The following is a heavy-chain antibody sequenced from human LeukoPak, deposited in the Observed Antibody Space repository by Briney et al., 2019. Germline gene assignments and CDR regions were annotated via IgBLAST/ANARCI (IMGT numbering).Heavy chain of an antibody. J-gene: IGHJ4*02. Sequence: PGGSLRLSCSASGFTFISYAIHWVRQAPGKGLEYVSAISNNGGSKYYADSVKGRFTISRDNSKNTQYLQMSSLRVEDTAVYYCVKGGYSSSWSLFDYWGQGTLVTVSS. CDR3: VKGGYSSSWSLFDY. D-gene: IGHD6-13*01. CDR2: ISNNGGSK. V-gene: IGHV3-64D*06. CDR1: GFTFISYA.